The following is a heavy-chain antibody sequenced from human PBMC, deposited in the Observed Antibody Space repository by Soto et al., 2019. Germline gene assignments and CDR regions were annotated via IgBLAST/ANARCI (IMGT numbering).Heavy chain of an antibody. Sequence: QVPLVQSGAEVKKPGSSVTVSCKASGGTFSSYAIHWVRQAPGQGLEWMGGIIPMYGPAKYARRFQCRVTITADESTTTVYMALTSLASQDTAVYYCARVTSMVRGVIDNWFAPWGHGTLVTVSS. CDR1: GGTFSSYA. J-gene: IGHJ5*02. V-gene: IGHV1-69*01. CDR2: IIPMYGPA. CDR3: ARVTSMVRGVIDNWFAP. D-gene: IGHD3-10*01.